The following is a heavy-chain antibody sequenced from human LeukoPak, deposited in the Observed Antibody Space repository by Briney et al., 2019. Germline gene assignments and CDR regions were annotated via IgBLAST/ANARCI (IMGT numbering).Heavy chain of an antibody. CDR1: GYTFTSYG. CDR3: ARRLLGATWSDYYYGMDV. J-gene: IGHJ6*02. D-gene: IGHD1-26*01. V-gene: IGHV1-18*01. CDR2: ISAYNGNT. Sequence: ASVKVSCKASGYTFTSYGISWVRQAPGQGLEWMGWISAYNGNTNYAQKLQGRVTMTTDTSTSTAYMELRSLRSDDTAVYYCARRLLGATWSDYYYGMDVWGQGTTVTVSS.